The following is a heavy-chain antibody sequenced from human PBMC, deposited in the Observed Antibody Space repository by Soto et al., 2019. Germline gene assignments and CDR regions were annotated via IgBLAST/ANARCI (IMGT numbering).Heavy chain of an antibody. V-gene: IGHV1-18*01. J-gene: IGHJ4*02. D-gene: IGHD3-22*01. Sequence: VKVSCKASGYTFTSYGISWVRQAPGQGLEWMGWISAYNGNTNYAQKLQSRVTMTTDTSTSTAYMELRSLRSDDTAVYYCAYSSGYYGTYYFDYWGQGTLVTVSS. CDR3: AYSSGYYGTYYFDY. CDR1: GYTFTSYG. CDR2: ISAYNGNT.